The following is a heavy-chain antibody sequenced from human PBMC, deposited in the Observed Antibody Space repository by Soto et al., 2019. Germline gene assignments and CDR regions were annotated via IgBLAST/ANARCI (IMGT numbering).Heavy chain of an antibody. Sequence: QVQLQESGPGLVKSSETLSLTCTVSGGSISSYCWSWIRQAPGKGLEWTGYICDSGNTSYNPSLASRVTMSVDTSMNHLSLKLSSVTAADTAVYYCARHRGLYSDFYFDYWGQGTLVTVSS. D-gene: IGHD4-17*01. V-gene: IGHV4-59*08. CDR3: ARHRGLYSDFYFDY. J-gene: IGHJ4*02. CDR1: GGSISSYC. CDR2: ICDSGNT.